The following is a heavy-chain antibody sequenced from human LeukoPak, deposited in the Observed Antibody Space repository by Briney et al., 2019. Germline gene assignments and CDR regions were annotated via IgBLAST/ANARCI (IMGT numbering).Heavy chain of an antibody. D-gene: IGHD6-13*01. CDR3: ARDQGWFGIAAADY. V-gene: IGHV1-2*02. J-gene: IGHJ4*02. CDR1: GYSFTGHY. CDR2: INPNSGGT. Sequence: ASVKVSCKASGYSFTGHYMHWVRQAPGQGLEWMGWINPNSGGTKYAQKFQGRVTMTRDTSITTVYMELSRLGPDDTAVYYCARDQGWFGIAAADYWGQGALVTVSS.